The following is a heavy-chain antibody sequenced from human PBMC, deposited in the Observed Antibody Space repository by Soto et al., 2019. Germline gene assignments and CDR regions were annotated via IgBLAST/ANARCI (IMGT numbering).Heavy chain of an antibody. CDR3: AREGDARWLDS. CDR1: GFSVSAWH. Sequence: EVQLVESGGGLVQPGGSARLSCAASGFSVSAWHMDWVRQAPGKGLEWVARLKDSSQNYATEYAASVKGRFTVSRHASQNSMYLQMNSLKIEDTAVYYCAREGDARWLDSWGQGTLVTVS. J-gene: IGHJ5*01. D-gene: IGHD1-26*01. V-gene: IGHV3-72*01. CDR2: LKDSSQNYAT.